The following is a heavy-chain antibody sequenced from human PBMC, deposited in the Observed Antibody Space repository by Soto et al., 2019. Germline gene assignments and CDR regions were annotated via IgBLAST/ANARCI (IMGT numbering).Heavy chain of an antibody. CDR3: ARSSFPADPMDV. J-gene: IGHJ6*02. CDR2: VYPGDSDT. Sequence: GESLKISCQGSGYTFNNYWIAWVRQVPGEGLEWMGFVYPGDSDTRYSPSFQGHVTISADKSDTTAYLQWASLKASDTGMYYCARSSFPADPMDVWGQGTTVTVSS. D-gene: IGHD3-10*01. CDR1: GYTFNNYW. V-gene: IGHV5-51*01.